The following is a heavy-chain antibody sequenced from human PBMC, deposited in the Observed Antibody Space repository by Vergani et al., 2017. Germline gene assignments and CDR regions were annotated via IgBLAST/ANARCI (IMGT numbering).Heavy chain of an antibody. Sequence: QVQLVQSGAEVKKPGSSVKVSCKASGGPFSSYAISWVRQAPGQGLEWMGGIIPIFGKANYAQKFQGRVTITADESTSAAYMELSSLRSEDTAVYYCARSTGTTRIFFWFDPWGQGTLVTVSS. CDR3: ARSTGTTRIFFWFDP. J-gene: IGHJ5*02. CDR2: IIPIFGKA. CDR1: GGPFSSYA. D-gene: IGHD2/OR15-2a*01. V-gene: IGHV1-69*01.